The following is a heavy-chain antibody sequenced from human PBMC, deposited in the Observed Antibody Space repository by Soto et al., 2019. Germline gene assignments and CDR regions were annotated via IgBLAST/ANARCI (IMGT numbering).Heavy chain of an antibody. J-gene: IGHJ6*02. V-gene: IGHV1-69*01. CDR3: ARQLWLGGYYYYGMDV. CDR2: IIPIFGTA. Sequence: QVQLVQSGAEVKKPGSSVKVSCKASGGTFSSYAISWVRQAPGQGLEWMGGIIPIFGTANYAQKFQGRVTITADESKSTAYIELSSLRSEDTAVYYCARQLWLGGYYYYGMDVWGQVTTVTGSS. D-gene: IGHD5-18*01. CDR1: GGTFSSYA.